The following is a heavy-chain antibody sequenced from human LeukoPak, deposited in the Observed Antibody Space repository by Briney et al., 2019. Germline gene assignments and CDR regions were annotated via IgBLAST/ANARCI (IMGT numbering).Heavy chain of an antibody. CDR3: VRDRNYAFDF. J-gene: IGHJ3*01. V-gene: IGHV3-48*02. Sequence: GGSLRLSCAASGFTFSYYSMNWVRQAPGKGLEWISYSNTDGTISYADSVKGRFTISRYNAENSLYLQMNSLRDEETAVYFCVRDRNYAFDFWGQGTMVTVSS. CDR2: SNTDGTI. CDR1: GFTFSYYS.